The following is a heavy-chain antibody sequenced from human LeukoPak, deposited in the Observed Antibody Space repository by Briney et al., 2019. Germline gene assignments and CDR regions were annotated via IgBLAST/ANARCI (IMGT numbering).Heavy chain of an antibody. V-gene: IGHV3-30*04. CDR1: GFTFSSYA. CDR2: ISYDGSNK. J-gene: IGHJ4*02. Sequence: PGRSLRLSCAASGFTFSSYAMHWVRQAPGKGLEWVAVISYDGSNKYYADSVKGRFTISRDNSKNTLYLQMNSLRAEDTAVYYCAREEAWELALDYWGQGTLVTVSS. D-gene: IGHD1-26*01. CDR3: AREEAWELALDY.